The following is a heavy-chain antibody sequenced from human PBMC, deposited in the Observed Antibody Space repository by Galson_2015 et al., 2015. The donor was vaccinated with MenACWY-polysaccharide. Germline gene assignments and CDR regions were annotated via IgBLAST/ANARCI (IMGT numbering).Heavy chain of an antibody. CDR2: ISYDGTNK. J-gene: IGHJ4*02. CDR1: GFTFSRYA. CDR3: ANPGLSTGRTSGVDY. V-gene: IGHV3-30-3*01. D-gene: IGHD6-25*01. Sequence: SLRLSCAASGFTFSRYAMHWVRQAPGKGLEWVTIISYDGTNKYYADSVKGRFTISRDNSKNTLYLQMNSLRAEDTAVYYCANPGLSTGRTSGVDYWGQGTLVTVSS.